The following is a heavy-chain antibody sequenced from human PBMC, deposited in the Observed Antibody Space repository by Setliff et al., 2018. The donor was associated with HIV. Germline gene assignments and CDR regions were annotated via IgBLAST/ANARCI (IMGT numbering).Heavy chain of an antibody. CDR2: IGGSGVST. Sequence: GGSLRLSCATSGFTFSTYAMNWVRQAPGKGPEWVSVIGGSGVSTYYAESVKGRFIISRDNSKNTLYLEMNSLRVEDTAVYYCVRTIGNWGPGNHWGQGTLVTVSS. CDR3: VRTIGNWGPGNH. J-gene: IGHJ5*02. D-gene: IGHD3-10*01. V-gene: IGHV3-23*01. CDR1: GFTFSTYA.